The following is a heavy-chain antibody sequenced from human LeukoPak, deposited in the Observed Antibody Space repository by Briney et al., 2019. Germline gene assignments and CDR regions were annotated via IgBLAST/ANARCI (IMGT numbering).Heavy chain of an antibody. CDR1: GFTFSSYA. CDR3: AKDLWSGSYPRHYYYGMDV. V-gene: IGHV3-30*04. J-gene: IGHJ6*02. CDR2: ISYDGSNK. Sequence: TGGSLRLSCAASGFTFSSYAMHWVRQAPGKGLEWVAVISYDGSNKYYADSVKGRFTISRDNSKNTLYLQMNSLRAEDTAVYYCAKDLWSGSYPRHYYYGMDVWGQGTTVTVSS. D-gene: IGHD1-26*01.